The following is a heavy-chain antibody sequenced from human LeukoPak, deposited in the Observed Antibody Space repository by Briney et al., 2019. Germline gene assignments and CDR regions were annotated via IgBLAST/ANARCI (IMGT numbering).Heavy chain of an antibody. V-gene: IGHV4-30-4*08. CDR3: ARDQVDYDIPDHFDY. CDR1: GGSISSSSYY. D-gene: IGHD3-22*01. CDR2: IYYSGST. J-gene: IGHJ4*02. Sequence: SETLSLTCTVSGGSISSSSYYWGWIRQPPGKGLEWIGYIYYSGSTYYNPSLKSRVTISVDTSKNQFSLKLSSVTAADTAVYYCARDQVDYDIPDHFDYWGKGALVTVSS.